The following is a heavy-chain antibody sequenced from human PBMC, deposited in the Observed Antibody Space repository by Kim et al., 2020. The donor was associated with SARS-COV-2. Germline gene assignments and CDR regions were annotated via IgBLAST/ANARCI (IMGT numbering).Heavy chain of an antibody. CDR3: AKEIDNRFADAFDF. Sequence: GGSLRLSCAASGFTFANYAMSWVHQAPGKGLQWVSGISGSGSKSFYTDSVKGRFSISRDSSKNTLYLQMSSLGVEDSAVYYCAKEIDNRFADAFDFWGQGTMVTVAS. CDR1: GFTFANYA. V-gene: IGHV3-23*01. D-gene: IGHD3-3*01. J-gene: IGHJ3*01. CDR2: ISGSGSKS.